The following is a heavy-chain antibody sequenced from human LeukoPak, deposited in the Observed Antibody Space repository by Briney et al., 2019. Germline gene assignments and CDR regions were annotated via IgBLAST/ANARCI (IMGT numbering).Heavy chain of an antibody. J-gene: IGHJ5*02. D-gene: IGHD3-10*01. CDR1: GYSFTSYY. CDR2: INPSSGST. V-gene: IGHV1-46*01. CDR3: AREDRGDGEVFDP. Sequence: ASVKVSCKASGYSFTSYYMHWVRQAPGQGLEWMGIINPSSGSTSYAQKFQGRVSMTRDTSTSTIYMELSSLRSEDTAVYYCAREDRGDGEVFDPWGQGTLVTVSS.